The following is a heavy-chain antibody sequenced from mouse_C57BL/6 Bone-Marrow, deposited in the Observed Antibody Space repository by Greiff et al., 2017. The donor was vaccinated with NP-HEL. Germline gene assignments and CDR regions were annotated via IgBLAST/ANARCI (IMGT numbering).Heavy chain of an antibody. CDR3: ASPFPPDYYAMDY. Sequence: EVKVVESGGGLVQPGGSLKLSCAASGFTFSDYYMYWVRQTPEKRLEWVAYISNGGGSTYYPDTVKGRFTISRDNAKNTLYLQMSRLKSEDTAMYYCASPFPPDYYAMDYWGQGTSVTVSS. J-gene: IGHJ4*01. CDR2: ISNGGGST. V-gene: IGHV5-12*01. CDR1: GFTFSDYY.